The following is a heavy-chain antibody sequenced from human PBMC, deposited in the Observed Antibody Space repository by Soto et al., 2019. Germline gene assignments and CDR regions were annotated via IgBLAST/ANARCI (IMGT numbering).Heavy chain of an antibody. Sequence: EVQLVESGGGLVQPGGSLRLSCAASGFTFSSYSMNWVRQAPGKGLEWVSYISSSSSTIYYADSVKGRFTISRDNAKNSLYLQMKSLRAEDTAVYYCARGYSLRVVPAATWLGGQGTLVTVSS. CDR1: GFTFSSYS. CDR2: ISSSSSTI. V-gene: IGHV3-48*01. J-gene: IGHJ4*02. CDR3: ARGYSLRVVPAATWL. D-gene: IGHD2-2*01.